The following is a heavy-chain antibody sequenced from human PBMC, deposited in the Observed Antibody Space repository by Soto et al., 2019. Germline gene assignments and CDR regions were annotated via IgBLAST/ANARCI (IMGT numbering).Heavy chain of an antibody. V-gene: IGHV4-31*03. J-gene: IGHJ5*02. CDR2: FYSSGSI. D-gene: IGHD6-19*01. CDR3: ARMYSSGSGWFHP. CDR1: GYSITAGGYY. Sequence: RSLTCFVSGYSITAGGYYWSWIRHHPGKGLEWIGSFYSSGSIIYNPSLRSRVSISGDTSSNQFSMSLTSVTAADTARYYCARMYSSGSGWFHPWGQGTLVTVSS.